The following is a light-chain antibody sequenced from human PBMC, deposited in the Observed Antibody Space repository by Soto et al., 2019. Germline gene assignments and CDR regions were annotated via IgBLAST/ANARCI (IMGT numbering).Light chain of an antibody. Sequence: EIVLTQSPATLSLSPGERATLSCRASQSVGKYLAWYQQKPGQAPRLLIYDASNRATGIPARFSGSGSGTDFTLTISSLEPEDFAVYYCQQRNSWPLTFGQGTRLEIK. CDR1: QSVGKY. CDR3: QQRNSWPLT. CDR2: DAS. J-gene: IGKJ5*01. V-gene: IGKV3-11*01.